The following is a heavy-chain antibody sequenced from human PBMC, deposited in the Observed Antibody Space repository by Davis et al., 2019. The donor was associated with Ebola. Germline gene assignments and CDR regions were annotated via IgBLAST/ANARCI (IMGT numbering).Heavy chain of an antibody. CDR2: ISAYNGNT. J-gene: IGHJ4*02. Sequence: AASVKVSCKASGYTFTSYGISWVRPAPGQGLEWMGWISAYNGNTNYAQKLQGRVTMTTDTSTSTAYMEVGSLKSDDTAVYYCARAQFPTTSDHWGQGTLVTVSS. D-gene: IGHD1-1*01. V-gene: IGHV1-18*01. CDR3: ARAQFPTTSDH. CDR1: GYTFTSYG.